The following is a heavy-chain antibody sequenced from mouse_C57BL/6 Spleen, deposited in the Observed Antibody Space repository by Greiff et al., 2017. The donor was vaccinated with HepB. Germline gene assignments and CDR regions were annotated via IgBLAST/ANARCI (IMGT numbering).Heavy chain of an antibody. CDR3: ARDGNYGYYAMDY. D-gene: IGHD2-1*01. CDR2: IDPSDSET. V-gene: IGHV1-52*01. Sequence: VQLQQPGAELVRPGSSVKLSCKASGYTFTSYWMHWVKQRPIQGLEWIGNIDPSDSETHYNQKFKDKATLTVDKSSSTAYMQLSSLTSEDSAVYYCARDGNYGYYAMDYWGQGTSVTVSS. J-gene: IGHJ4*01. CDR1: GYTFTSYW.